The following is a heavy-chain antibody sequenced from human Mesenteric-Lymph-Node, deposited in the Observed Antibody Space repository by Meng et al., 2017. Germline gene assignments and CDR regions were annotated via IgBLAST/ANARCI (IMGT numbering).Heavy chain of an antibody. CDR3: ARAQGIVGGH. CDR1: GYTFTSYA. CDR2: MNPNSGNT. Sequence: ASVKVSCKASGYTFTSYAMHWVRQAPGQRLEWMGWMNPNSGNTGYAQKFQGRVTMTRNTSISTAYMELSSLRSEDTAVYYCARAQGIVGGHWGQGTLVTVSS. D-gene: IGHD3-22*01. V-gene: IGHV1-8*02. J-gene: IGHJ4*02.